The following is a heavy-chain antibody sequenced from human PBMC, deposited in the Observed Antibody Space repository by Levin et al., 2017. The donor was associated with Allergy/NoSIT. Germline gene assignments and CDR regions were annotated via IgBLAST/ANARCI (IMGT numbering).Heavy chain of an antibody. V-gene: IGHV3-23*01. CDR1: GFTFSSYA. J-gene: IGHJ4*02. CDR2: ISGSGGST. Sequence: GGSLRLSCAASGFTFSSYAMSWVRQAPGKGLEWVSAISGSGGSTYYADSVKGRFTISRDNSKNTLYLQMNSLRAEDTAVYYCAKARGSTVTADTFDYWGQGTLVTVSS. CDR3: AKARGSTVTADTFDY. D-gene: IGHD4-17*01.